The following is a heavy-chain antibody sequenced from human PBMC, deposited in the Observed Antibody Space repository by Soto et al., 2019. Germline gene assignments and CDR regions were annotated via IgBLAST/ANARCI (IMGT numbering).Heavy chain of an antibody. CDR2: INHSGST. CDR3: AGGRDYGDYGLSRTIWFDP. J-gene: IGHJ5*02. Sequence: QVQLQQWGAGLLKPSETLSLTCAVYGGSFSGYYWSWIRQPPGKGLEWVGEINHSGSTNYNPSLICRVTISVDASKNQFSLILSPVTAADPAVYYCAGGRDYGDYGLSRTIWFDPWGQGTLVTVSS. CDR1: GGSFSGYY. D-gene: IGHD4-17*01. V-gene: IGHV4-34*01.